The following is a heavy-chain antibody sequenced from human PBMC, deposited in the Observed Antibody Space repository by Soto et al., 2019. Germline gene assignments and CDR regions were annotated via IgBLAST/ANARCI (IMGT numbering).Heavy chain of an antibody. CDR1: GFTFSNYA. CDR3: AKVPVGATGRFDY. J-gene: IGHJ4*02. Sequence: PGGSLRLSCAVSGFTFSNYAMSWVRQAPGKGLAWVSAISGSGGSTYYADSVKGRFTISRDNTKNTLYLQMSSLRAEDTALYYCAKVPVGATGRFDYWGQGTLVTVSS. D-gene: IGHD1-26*01. V-gene: IGHV3-23*01. CDR2: ISGSGGST.